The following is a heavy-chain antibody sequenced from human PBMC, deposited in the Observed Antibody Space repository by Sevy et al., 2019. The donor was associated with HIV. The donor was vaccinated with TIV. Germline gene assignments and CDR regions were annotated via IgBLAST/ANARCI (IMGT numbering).Heavy chain of an antibody. Sequence: ASVKVSCKVSGYTLNEFSMHWVRQAPGKGLEWMTTFDPEDGDPEDGKTIYAQKFLGRVTVTEDTSTDTAYMELSSLRSEDTAVYYCATTKDYYDSSGYPFDCWGQGTLVTVSS. J-gene: IGHJ4*02. CDR3: ATTKDYYDSSGYPFDC. V-gene: IGHV1-24*01. CDR1: GYTLNEFS. CDR2: FDPEDGDPEDGKT. D-gene: IGHD3-22*01.